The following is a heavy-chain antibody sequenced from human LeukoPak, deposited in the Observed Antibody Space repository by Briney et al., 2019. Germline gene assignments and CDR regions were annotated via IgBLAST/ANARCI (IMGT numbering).Heavy chain of an antibody. J-gene: IGHJ4*02. CDR1: GYTFTGYY. V-gene: IGHV1-2*02. D-gene: IGHD6-13*01. CDR2: INPNSGGT. Sequence: ASVKVSCKASGYTFTGYYMHWVRQAPGQGLEWMGWINPNSGGTNYAQKFQGRVTMTRDTSISTAYMELSRLRSDDTAVYYCARSRHIGYSSSWYYFDYWGQGTLVTVSS. CDR3: ARSRHIGYSSSWYYFDY.